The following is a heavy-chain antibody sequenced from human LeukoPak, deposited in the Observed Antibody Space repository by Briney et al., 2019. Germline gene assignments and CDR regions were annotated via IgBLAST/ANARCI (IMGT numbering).Heavy chain of an antibody. CDR2: ISSSSSYI. Sequence: GGSLRLSCAASGFTFSSYSMNWVRQAPGKGLEWVSSISSSSSYIYYADSVKGRFTISRDNAKNSLYLQMSSLRAEDTAVYYCARDSSGWLDAFDIWGQGTMVTVSS. D-gene: IGHD6-19*01. V-gene: IGHV3-21*01. CDR1: GFTFSSYS. CDR3: ARDSSGWLDAFDI. J-gene: IGHJ3*02.